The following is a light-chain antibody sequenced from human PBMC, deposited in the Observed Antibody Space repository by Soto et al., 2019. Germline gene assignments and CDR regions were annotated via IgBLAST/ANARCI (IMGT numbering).Light chain of an antibody. Sequence: VMTQSPATLSVSPGERATLSCRASQSVSSYLAWYQQKPGQAPRLLIYGASNRATGIPDRFSGSGSGTDFTLTISRLEPEDFAVYYCQQYGTSPFTFGPGTMVDI. CDR1: QSVSSY. J-gene: IGKJ3*01. CDR2: GAS. CDR3: QQYGTSPFT. V-gene: IGKV3-20*01.